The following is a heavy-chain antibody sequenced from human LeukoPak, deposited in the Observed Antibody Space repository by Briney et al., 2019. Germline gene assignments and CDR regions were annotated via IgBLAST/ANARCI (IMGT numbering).Heavy chain of an antibody. CDR3: AKEARFWSGYYLSLGLGH. CDR1: GFTFSTYG. D-gene: IGHD3-3*01. Sequence: PGGSLRLSCAASGFTFSTYGMSWVRQAPGKGLEWVSAISGSGGSTYYADSVKGRFTISRDNSKNTLYLQMNSLRAEDTAVYYCAKEARFWSGYYLSLGLGHWGQGTLVTVSS. CDR2: ISGSGGST. V-gene: IGHV3-23*01. J-gene: IGHJ4*02.